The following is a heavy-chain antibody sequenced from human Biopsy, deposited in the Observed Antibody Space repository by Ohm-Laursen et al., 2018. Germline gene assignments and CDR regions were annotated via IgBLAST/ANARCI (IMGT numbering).Heavy chain of an antibody. CDR2: ISYTGDT. Sequence: SETLSLTCTVSGDSISSDFWSWIRQTPGKGLEWIGYISYTGDTNYNPSLESRITISLDTSKNQFSLMLSSVTAADSAVYYCARSNGYGDYRFDDWGQGTLVTVAS. V-gene: IGHV4-59*01. CDR3: ARSNGYGDYRFDD. J-gene: IGHJ4*02. D-gene: IGHD4-11*01. CDR1: GDSISSDF.